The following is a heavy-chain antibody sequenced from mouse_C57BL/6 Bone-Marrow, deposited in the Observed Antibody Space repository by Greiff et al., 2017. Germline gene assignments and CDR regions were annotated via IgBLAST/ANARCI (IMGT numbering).Heavy chain of an antibody. CDR2: INPNYGTT. Sequence: EVQGVESGPELVKPGASVKISCKASGYSSTDYNMNWVKQSNGKSLEWIGVINPNYGTTSYNQKFKGKATLTVDQSSSTAYMQLNSLTSEDSAVYYCAKNSPFITTVVATDWYFDVWGTGTTVTVSS. V-gene: IGHV1-39*01. CDR1: GYSSTDYN. J-gene: IGHJ1*03. CDR3: AKNSPFITTVVATDWYFDV. D-gene: IGHD1-1*01.